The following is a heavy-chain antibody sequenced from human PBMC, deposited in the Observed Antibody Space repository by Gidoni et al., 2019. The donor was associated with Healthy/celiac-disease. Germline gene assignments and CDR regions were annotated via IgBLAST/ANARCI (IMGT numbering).Heavy chain of an antibody. CDR3: ARGDSSGWYYYYYYGMDV. V-gene: IGHV3-30-3*01. CDR2: ISYDGSNK. Sequence: QVQLVVSGGGVVQPGRSLSLSCAASGFTFSSYAMHWVRQAPGKGLEWVAVISYDGSNKYYADSVKCRFTISRDNSKNTLYLQMNSLRAEDTAVYYCARGDSSGWYYYYYYGMDVWGQGTTVTVSS. J-gene: IGHJ6*02. D-gene: IGHD6-19*01. CDR1: GFTFSSYA.